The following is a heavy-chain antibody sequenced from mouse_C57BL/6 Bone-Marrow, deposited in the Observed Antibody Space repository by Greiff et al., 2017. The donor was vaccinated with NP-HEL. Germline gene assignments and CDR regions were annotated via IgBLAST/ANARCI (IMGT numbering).Heavy chain of an antibody. V-gene: IGHV14-4*01. Sequence: EVKLMESGAELVRPGASVKLSCTAPGFNIKDDYMHWVKQRPEQGLERIGWIDPENGDTEYASEFQGKATITSDTSTNTAYLQLSSLTSEDTAVYYCTELLGYAMDYGGQGTSVTVSS. D-gene: IGHD4-1*01. CDR2: IDPENGDT. J-gene: IGHJ4*01. CDR3: TELLGYAMDY. CDR1: GFNIKDDY.